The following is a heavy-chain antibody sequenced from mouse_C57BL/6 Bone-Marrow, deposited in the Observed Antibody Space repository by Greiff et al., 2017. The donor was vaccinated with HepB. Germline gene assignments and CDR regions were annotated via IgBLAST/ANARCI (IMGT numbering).Heavy chain of an antibody. D-gene: IGHD1-1*01. CDR1: GYTFTDYE. V-gene: IGHV1-15*01. Sequence: QVQLKESGAELVRPGASVTLSCKASGYTFTDYEMHWVKQTPVHGLEWIGAIDPETGGTAYNQKFKGKAILTADKSSSTAYMELRSLTSEDSAVYYCTRPITTVVEVLFDYWGQGTTLTVSS. J-gene: IGHJ2*01. CDR3: TRPITTVVEVLFDY. CDR2: IDPETGGT.